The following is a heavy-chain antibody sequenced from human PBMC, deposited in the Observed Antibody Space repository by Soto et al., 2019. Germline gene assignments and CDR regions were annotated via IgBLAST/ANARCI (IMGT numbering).Heavy chain of an antibody. CDR3: ARPLSGDGIMMVLKY. Sequence: PGESLKISCQGSGYSFTSYWVSWVRQMPGKGLEWMGRIDPSDSYTNYSPSFEGHVTISADKSIGTVYLHLNSLKASDTAMYYYARPLSGDGIMMVLKYWGQGTLVTVSS. J-gene: IGHJ4*02. CDR2: IDPSDSYT. D-gene: IGHD3-16*01. V-gene: IGHV5-10-1*01. CDR1: GYSFTSYW.